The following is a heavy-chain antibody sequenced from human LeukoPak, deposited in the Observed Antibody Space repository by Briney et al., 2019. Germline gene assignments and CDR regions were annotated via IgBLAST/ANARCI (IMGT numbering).Heavy chain of an antibody. V-gene: IGHV4-4*02. CDR3: ARGDIVVGPNPLWNAFDI. CDR2: IYHSGST. D-gene: IGHD2-2*01. J-gene: IGHJ3*02. Sequence: SGTLSLTCAVSGGSISSSNWWSWVRQPPGKGLEWIGEIYHSGSTNYNPSLKSRVTISVDKSKNQFSLKLSSVTAADTAVYYCARGDIVVGPNPLWNAFDIWGQGTMVTVSS. CDR1: GGSISSSNW.